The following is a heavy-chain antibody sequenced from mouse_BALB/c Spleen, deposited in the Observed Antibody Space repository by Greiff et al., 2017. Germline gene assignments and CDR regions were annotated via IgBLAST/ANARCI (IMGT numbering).Heavy chain of an antibody. CDR3: ARARRTITTATDY. CDR1: GFTFSSFG. J-gene: IGHJ2*01. D-gene: IGHD1-2*01. Sequence: DVKLVESGGGLVQPGGSRKLSCAASGFTFSSFGMHWVRQAPEKGLEWVAYISSGSSTIYYADTVKGRFTISRDNPKNTLFLQMTSLRSEDTAMYYCARARRTITTATDYWGQGTTLTVSS. CDR2: ISSGSSTI. V-gene: IGHV5-17*02.